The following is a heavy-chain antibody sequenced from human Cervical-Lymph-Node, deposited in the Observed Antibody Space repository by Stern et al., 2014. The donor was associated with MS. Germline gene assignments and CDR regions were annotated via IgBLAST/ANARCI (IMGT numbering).Heavy chain of an antibody. D-gene: IGHD5-18*01. Sequence: QVQLQESGPGRVQPSETLSLTCTVSGASMKNFYWNGIRQPPAKGLALICHMSNSWPTYYDPYFKSRVTMSMDASNQQFPLRLTSVTAVATAVYFCARGRLTAMVTSGRYFDLWGQGTLVTVSS. CDR2: MSNSWPT. V-gene: IGHV4-4*07. J-gene: IGHJ4*02. CDR3: ARGRLTAMVTSGRYFDL. CDR1: GASMKNFY.